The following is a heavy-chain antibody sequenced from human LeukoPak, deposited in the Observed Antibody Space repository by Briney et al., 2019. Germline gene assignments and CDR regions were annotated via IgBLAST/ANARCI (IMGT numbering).Heavy chain of an antibody. D-gene: IGHD1-26*01. CDR1: GGSISSYY. J-gene: IGHJ3*02. CDR2: ISYSGST. V-gene: IGHV4-59*01. CDR3: ARETRLHSGSYSNDAFDI. Sequence: SETLSLTCTVSGGSISSYYWSWIRQPPGKGLEWIGYISYSGSTDYNPSLKSRVTISLDTSKDQFSLRLSSVTAADTAVYYCARETRLHSGSYSNDAFDIWGQGTMVTVSS.